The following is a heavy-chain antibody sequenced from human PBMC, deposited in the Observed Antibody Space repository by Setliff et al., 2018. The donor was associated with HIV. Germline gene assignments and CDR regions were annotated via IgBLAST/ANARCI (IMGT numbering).Heavy chain of an antibody. V-gene: IGHV4-4*02. J-gene: IGHJ4*02. CDR1: GGSISSSNW. Sequence: SETLSLTCAVSGGSISSSNWWSWVRQPPGKGLEWIGEINRSGSANYNRSLKSRVTMSVDTSKRQSSLKLDSVTAADTAIYYCARQSTVAAAGFDFWGQGTLVTVSS. D-gene: IGHD6-13*01. CDR2: INRSGSA. CDR3: ARQSTVAAAGFDF.